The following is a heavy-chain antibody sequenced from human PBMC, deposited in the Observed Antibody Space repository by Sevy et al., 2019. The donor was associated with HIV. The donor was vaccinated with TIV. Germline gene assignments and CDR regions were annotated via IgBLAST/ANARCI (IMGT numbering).Heavy chain of an antibody. CDR2: INRSGGT. V-gene: IGHV4-34*01. CDR3: ARGVSDLWSGPGL. D-gene: IGHD3-3*01. J-gene: IGHJ4*02. CDR1: GGSFSGYY. Sequence: SETLSLTCAVSGGSFSGYYWSWIRQPPGKGLEWIGEINRSGGTNYNPSLKSRVTISVDTSKYQFSLKLSSVTVADTAMYYCARGVSDLWSGPGLWGQGTLVTVSS.